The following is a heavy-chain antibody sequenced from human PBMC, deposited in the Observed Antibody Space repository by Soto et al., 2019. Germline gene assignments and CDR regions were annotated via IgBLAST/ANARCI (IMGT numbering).Heavy chain of an antibody. D-gene: IGHD2-15*01. CDR3: TXDLWRIAVVVGSTGYFNP. Sequence: GGSLRLSCAASGFTFSYAWMSWVRQAPGKGLDGVGRIKSKSDGGTTEYAAPVRGRFTISRDDSKNTLYLQMNSLKTEDTAVYYCTXDLWRIAVVVGSTGYFNPWGQGTPVT. V-gene: IGHV3-15*01. J-gene: IGHJ5*02. CDR2: IKSKSDGGTT. CDR1: GFTFSYAW.